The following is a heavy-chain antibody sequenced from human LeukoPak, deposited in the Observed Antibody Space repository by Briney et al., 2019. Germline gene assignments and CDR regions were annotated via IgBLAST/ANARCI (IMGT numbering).Heavy chain of an antibody. CDR3: AKDGGLWVSAHWGDS. CDR2: ITTSDGNT. CDR1: GFTFSSYT. V-gene: IGHV3-23*01. D-gene: IGHD7-27*01. J-gene: IGHJ4*02. Sequence: GSLRLSCAASGFTFSSYTMSWVRQAPGKGLEWVSTITTSDGNTYYADSVKGRFTVSRDNSKNTLFLQMNSLRAEDTAVYYCAKDGGLWVSAHWGDSWGRGTLVTVSS.